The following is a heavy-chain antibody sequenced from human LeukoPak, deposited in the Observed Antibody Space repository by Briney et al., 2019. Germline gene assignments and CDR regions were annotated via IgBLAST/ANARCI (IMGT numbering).Heavy chain of an antibody. Sequence: GGSLRLSCAASGFTFTNYWMSWVRQAPGKGLELVANIKQDRSEKYYVDSVKGRFTISRDNSKNTLYLQMNSLRAEDTAVYYCAKGSGYSYGYEHDYWGQGTLVTVSS. CDR2: IKQDRSEK. D-gene: IGHD5-18*01. CDR3: AKGSGYSYGYEHDY. V-gene: IGHV3-7*01. J-gene: IGHJ4*02. CDR1: GFTFTNYW.